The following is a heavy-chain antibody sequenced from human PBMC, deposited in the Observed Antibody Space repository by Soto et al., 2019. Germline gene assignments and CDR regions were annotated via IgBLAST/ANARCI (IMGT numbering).Heavy chain of an antibody. CDR1: GGSISGYY. D-gene: IGHD3-10*01. Sequence: SETLSLTCTVSGGSISGYYWSWIRQPPGKGLEWIGYIYYSGTTSYSPSLNSRVTTSVDTSKNQFSLKVNSVTAADTAVYYCARESYYGSGATVVAYWGQGTPVTVSS. CDR2: IYYSGTT. V-gene: IGHV4-59*01. J-gene: IGHJ4*02. CDR3: ARESYYGSGATVVAY.